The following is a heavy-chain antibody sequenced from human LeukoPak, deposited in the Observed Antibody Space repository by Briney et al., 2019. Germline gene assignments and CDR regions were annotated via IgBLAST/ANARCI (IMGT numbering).Heavy chain of an antibody. Sequence: GGSLRLSCTVSGFTVSSNSMSWVRQAPGKGLEWVSFIYSDNTHYSDSVKGRFTISRDNSKNTLYLQMNSLRAEDTAVYYCARDPTGFWYFDLWGRGTLVTVSS. V-gene: IGHV3-53*01. CDR2: IYSDNT. CDR1: GFTVSSNS. J-gene: IGHJ2*01. CDR3: ARDPTGFWYFDL.